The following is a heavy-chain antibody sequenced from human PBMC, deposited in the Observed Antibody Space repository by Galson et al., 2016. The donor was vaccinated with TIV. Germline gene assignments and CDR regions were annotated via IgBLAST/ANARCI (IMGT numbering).Heavy chain of an antibody. Sequence: SVKVSCKASGYTFTSYDINWVRQATGQGLAWMGWMNPNSGNTGYAQKFRGRVTMTRNTSVRTAYMELSSLRSEDTAVYYCARSGDYGDYWGQGTLVTVSS. V-gene: IGHV1-8*02. J-gene: IGHJ4*02. CDR2: MNPNSGNT. CDR3: ARSGDYGDY. D-gene: IGHD4-17*01. CDR1: GYTFTSYD.